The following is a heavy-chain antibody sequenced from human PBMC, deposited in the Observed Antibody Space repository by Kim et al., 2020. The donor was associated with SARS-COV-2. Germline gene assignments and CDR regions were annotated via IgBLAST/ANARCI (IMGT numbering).Heavy chain of an antibody. Sequence: GGSLRLSCAASGFTFDSYEINWVRQAPGKGLEWVSYISDSGSTTYYAGSVKGRFTVSRYNAKNSLFLQMNSLRAEDTAVYYCARESVTGTDAVDIWGQGTLVTVSS. CDR2: ISDSGSTT. V-gene: IGHV3-48*03. CDR3: ARESVTGTDAVDI. D-gene: IGHD6-19*01. CDR1: GFTFDSYE. J-gene: IGHJ3*02.